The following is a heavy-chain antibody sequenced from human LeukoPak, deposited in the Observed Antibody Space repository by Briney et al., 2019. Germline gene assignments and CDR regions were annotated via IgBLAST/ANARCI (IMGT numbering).Heavy chain of an antibody. CDR1: GFTFSSYA. D-gene: IGHD2/OR15-2a*01. CDR2: ISYDGRNK. V-gene: IGHV3-30*04. CDR3: AREEYSNVFFGY. J-gene: IGHJ4*02. Sequence: GGSLRLSCAASGFTFSSYAMHWVRQAPGKGLEWVAVISYDGRNKYYTDSVKGRFTISRDNSKNTLYLQMSSLRAEDTAVYYCAREEYSNVFFGYWGQGALVTVSP.